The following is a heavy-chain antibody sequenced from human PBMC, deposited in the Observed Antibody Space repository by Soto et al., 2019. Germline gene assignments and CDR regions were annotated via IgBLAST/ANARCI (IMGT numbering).Heavy chain of an antibody. CDR2: FSNSGTTK. CDR3: AREDGVVGSSSAFDH. CDR1: GFTFSDYY. Sequence: VRLSCAASGFTFSDYYMSWVRQAPGKGLEWVSYFSNSGTTKYYADSVKGRFTISRDNAKNSLYLQMNRLRAEDTAIYYCAREDGVVGSSSAFDHWGLGTRVTVSS. V-gene: IGHV3-11*04. D-gene: IGHD1-26*01. J-gene: IGHJ4*02.